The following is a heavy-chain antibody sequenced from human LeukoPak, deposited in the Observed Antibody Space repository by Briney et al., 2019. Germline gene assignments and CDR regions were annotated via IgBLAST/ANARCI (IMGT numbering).Heavy chain of an antibody. CDR1: GFTFSSYA. CDR3: AKSLGRWLPYGMDV. CDR2: ISGRGGST. V-gene: IGHV3-23*01. J-gene: IGHJ6*02. Sequence: GASLRLSCAASGFTFSSYAMSWVRQAPGKGLEWVSAISGRGGSTYYADSVKGRFTISRDNSKNTLYLQMNSLRAEDTAVYYCAKSLGRWLPYGMDVWGQGTTVTVSS. D-gene: IGHD5-24*01.